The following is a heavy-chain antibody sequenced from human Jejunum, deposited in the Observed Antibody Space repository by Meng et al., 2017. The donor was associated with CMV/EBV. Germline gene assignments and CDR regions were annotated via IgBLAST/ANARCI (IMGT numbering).Heavy chain of an antibody. J-gene: IGHJ4*02. D-gene: IGHD7-27*01. CDR2: ISLGNGQT. Sequence: HVPLLQSGAGVKKPGSSVKISCKTSGYTFTDHNIGWVRQAPGQGIEWVGWISLGNGQTVYGHKLQGRVTVTTDTSTSTAYMELRSLRSDDTAMYYCARDVWGFDYWGQGTLVTVSS. V-gene: IGHV1-18*04. CDR3: ARDVWGFDY. CDR1: GYTFTDHN.